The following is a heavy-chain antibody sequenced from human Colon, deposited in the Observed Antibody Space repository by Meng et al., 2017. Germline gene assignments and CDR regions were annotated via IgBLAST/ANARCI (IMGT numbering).Heavy chain of an antibody. V-gene: IGHV4-61*01. Sequence: QVRLEESGPGLVSPSETLSLTCTVSGDSVNNRTYYWTWIRQPPEKGLEWIGYVYYDGTTNYNPFLESRLTMSIDTSKNQFSLKLSSVTAADTAVYYCARDWGSGTPYWGQGTLVTVSS. D-gene: IGHD3-10*01. CDR1: GDSVNNRTYY. J-gene: IGHJ4*02. CDR2: VYYDGTT. CDR3: ARDWGSGTPY.